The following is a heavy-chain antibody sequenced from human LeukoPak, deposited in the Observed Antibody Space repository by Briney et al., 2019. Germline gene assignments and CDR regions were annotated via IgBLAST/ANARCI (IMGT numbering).Heavy chain of an antibody. CDR2: ISWNSGSI. D-gene: IGHD1-20*01. CDR3: ARGSLLTGAIDY. V-gene: IGHV3-9*01. J-gene: IGHJ4*02. CDR1: GFTFDDYA. Sequence: GRSLRLSCAASGFTFDDYAMHWVRQAPGKGLEWVSGISWNSGSIGYADSVKGRFTISRDNAKNSLYLQINSLRAEDTAVYYCARGSLLTGAIDYWGQGTLVTVSS.